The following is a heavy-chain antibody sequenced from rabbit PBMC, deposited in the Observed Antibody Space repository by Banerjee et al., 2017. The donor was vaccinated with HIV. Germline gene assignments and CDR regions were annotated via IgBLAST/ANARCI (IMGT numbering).Heavy chain of an antibody. CDR2: INSNTGNT. CDR3: ARDAGSGAYIDGYFNL. J-gene: IGHJ4*01. D-gene: IGHD8-1*01. CDR1: GLDFSSSYW. Sequence: QEQLEESGGDLVQPEGSLTLTCKASGLDFSSSYWICWVRQAPGKGLEWIACINSNTGNTVYASWAKGPFTISKTSSTTVTLQMTSLTAADTATYFCARDAGSGAYIDGYFNLWGPGTLVPS. V-gene: IGHV1S45*01.